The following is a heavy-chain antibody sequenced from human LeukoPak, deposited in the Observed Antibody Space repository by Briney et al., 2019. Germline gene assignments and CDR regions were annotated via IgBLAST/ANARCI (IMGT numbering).Heavy chain of an antibody. CDR3: AKGGGKGAYDSSGYYTNDGYFDY. J-gene: IGHJ4*02. V-gene: IGHV3-30*04. CDR1: GFTFSSYA. D-gene: IGHD3-22*01. Sequence: GGSLRLSCAASGFTFSSYAMHWVRQAPGKGLEWVAVISYDGSNKYYADSVKGRFTISRDNSKNTLYLQMNSLRAEDTAVYYCAKGGGKGAYDSSGYYTNDGYFDYWGQGTLVTVSS. CDR2: ISYDGSNK.